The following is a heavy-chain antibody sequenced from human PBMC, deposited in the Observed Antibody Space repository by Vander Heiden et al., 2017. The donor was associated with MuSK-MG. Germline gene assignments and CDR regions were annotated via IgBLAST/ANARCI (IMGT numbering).Heavy chain of an antibody. D-gene: IGHD3-10*01. V-gene: IGHV5-10-1*03. CDR2: IDPSDSYT. Sequence: EVQLVQSGAEVKKPGESLRISCKGSGYSFTSYWISWVRQMPGKGLEWMGRIDPSDSYTNYSPSFQGHVTISADKSISTAYLQWSSLKASDTAMYYCARTNYYGSGSYYKGREDYYYYYMDVWGKGTTVTVSS. CDR3: ARTNYYGSGSYYKGREDYYYYYMDV. J-gene: IGHJ6*03. CDR1: GYSFTSYW.